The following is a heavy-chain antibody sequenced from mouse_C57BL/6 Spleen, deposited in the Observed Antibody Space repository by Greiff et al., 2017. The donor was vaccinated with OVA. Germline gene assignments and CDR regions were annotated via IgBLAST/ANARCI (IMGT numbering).Heavy chain of an antibody. Sequence: VQLQQSGPELVKPGASVKIPCKASGYTFTDYNMDWVKQSHGKSLEWIGDINPNNGGTIYNQKFKGKATLTVDKSSSTAYMELRSLTSEDTAVYYCARRTAQASDYYAMDYWGQGTSVTVSS. V-gene: IGHV1-18*01. CDR1: GYTFTDYN. CDR3: ARRTAQASDYYAMDY. D-gene: IGHD3-2*02. CDR2: INPNNGGT. J-gene: IGHJ4*01.